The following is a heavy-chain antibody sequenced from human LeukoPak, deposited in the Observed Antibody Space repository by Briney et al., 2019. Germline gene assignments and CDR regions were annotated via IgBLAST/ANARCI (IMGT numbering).Heavy chain of an antibody. V-gene: IGHV3-30*02. CDR2: IRYDGSNK. D-gene: IGHD3-10*01. CDR1: GFTFSNYG. CDR3: AKDQDYNSYYYYMDV. J-gene: IGHJ6*03. Sequence: GGSLRLSRAASGFTFSNYGMHWVRQAPGKGLEWVAFIRYDGSNKYYADSVKGRFTISRDNSKNTLYLQMNSLRAEDTAVYYCAKDQDYNSYYYYMDVWGKGTTVTVSS.